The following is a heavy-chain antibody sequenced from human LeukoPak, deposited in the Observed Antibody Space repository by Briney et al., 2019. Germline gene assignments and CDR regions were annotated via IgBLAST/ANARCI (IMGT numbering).Heavy chain of an antibody. J-gene: IGHJ4*02. CDR3: TRRGYWFDY. CDR2: IKQDGSEK. D-gene: IGHD1-26*01. CDR1: GFTFSSLW. V-gene: IGHV3-7*01. Sequence: GGSLRLSCAASGFTFSSLWMTWVRQAPGRGLEWVATIKQDGSEKYYVDSVKGRFTISRDNAKNSLYLQMNSLRAEDTAVYYCTRRGYWFDYWDQGTLVTVSS.